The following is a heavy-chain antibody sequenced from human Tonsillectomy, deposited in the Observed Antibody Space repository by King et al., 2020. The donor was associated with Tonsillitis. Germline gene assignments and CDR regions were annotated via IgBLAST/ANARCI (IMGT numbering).Heavy chain of an antibody. CDR3: ARHGSAYSVDY. D-gene: IGHD2-21*01. J-gene: IGHJ4*02. Sequence: VQLVESGGGLVQPGGSLRLSCEASGFTFSSYGMSWVRQAPGKGLEWVSLIHANTGITSYADSVRGRFTISRANSKNTLGLQMNSLRADDTAVYYCARHGSAYSVDYWGEGTLVTVSS. CDR1: GFTFSSYG. CDR2: IHANTGIT. V-gene: IGHV3-23*03.